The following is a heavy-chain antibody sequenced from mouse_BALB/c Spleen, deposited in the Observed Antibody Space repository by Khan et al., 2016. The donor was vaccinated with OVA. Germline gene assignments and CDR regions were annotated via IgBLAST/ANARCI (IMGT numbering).Heavy chain of an antibody. CDR1: GDSITSGF. Sequence: EVQLQESGPSLVKPSQTLSLTCSITGDSITSGFWNWIRTFPGNKFEYLGYITYSGNIYYNPSLKSRISITRDTSKSQYYLQLNSVPTEDTATYDCARSYGSWAMDYWGQGTSVTVSS. CDR2: ITYSGNI. D-gene: IGHD1-1*01. V-gene: IGHV3-8*02. J-gene: IGHJ4*01. CDR3: ARSYGSWAMDY.